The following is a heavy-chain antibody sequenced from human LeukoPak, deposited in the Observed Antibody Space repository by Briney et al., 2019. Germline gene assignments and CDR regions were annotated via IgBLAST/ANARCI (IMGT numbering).Heavy chain of an antibody. CDR2: IHYSGST. V-gene: IGHV4-61*01. Sequence: SETLSLTCTVSGGSVSTGSYYWNWIRQPPGKGLEWIGDIHYSGSTTYNPSLKSRVTISVDTSKNQFSLKLTSVTAADTAVYYCAGRKASYVMDVWGQGTTVTVSS. CDR3: AGRKASYVMDV. CDR1: GGSVSTGSYY. J-gene: IGHJ6*02.